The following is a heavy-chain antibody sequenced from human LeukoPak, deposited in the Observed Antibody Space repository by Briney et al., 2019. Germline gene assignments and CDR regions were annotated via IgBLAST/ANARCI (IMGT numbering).Heavy chain of an antibody. Sequence: GASLRLSCEASDLTFSGYIMNWVRLAPGRGLEWVSSISLSSNYKYYADSVKGRFTISRDNAKNSLYLQMNSLRAEDTAVYYCARGLRSCNSASCHPTWFDPWGQGALVTVSS. CDR2: ISLSSNYK. J-gene: IGHJ5*02. D-gene: IGHD2-2*01. V-gene: IGHV3-21*01. CDR3: ARGLRSCNSASCHPTWFDP. CDR1: DLTFSGYI.